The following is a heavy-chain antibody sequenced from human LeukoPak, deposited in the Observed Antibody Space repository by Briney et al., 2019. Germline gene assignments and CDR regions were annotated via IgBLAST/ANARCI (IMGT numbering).Heavy chain of an antibody. CDR2: IYPDDSDI. D-gene: IGHD3-22*01. CDR3: ARYYYDRAVGPFDY. J-gene: IGHJ4*02. V-gene: IGHV5-51*01. Sequence: GESLKISCKGSEYTFTNYWIGWVRQMPGKGLEWMGIIYPDDSDIRYSPSFQGQVTISADKSITTAYLQWSSLEASDTAMYYCARYYYDRAVGPFDYWGQGSLVTVSS. CDR1: EYTFTNYW.